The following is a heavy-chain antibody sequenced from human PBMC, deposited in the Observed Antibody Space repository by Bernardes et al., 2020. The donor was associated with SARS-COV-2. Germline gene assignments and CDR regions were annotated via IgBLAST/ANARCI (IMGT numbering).Heavy chain of an antibody. J-gene: IGHJ6*02. CDR1: GFTVSSNY. Sequence: GGSLRLSCAASGFTVSSNYMSWVRQAPGKGLEWVSVIYSGGSTFYGDSVKGRFTISRDNSKNTLYLQMNSLRAEDTAVYYCARRRYGDFGVDVWGQGTTVTVSS. CDR3: ARRRYGDFGVDV. V-gene: IGHV3-66*01. D-gene: IGHD4-17*01. CDR2: IYSGGST.